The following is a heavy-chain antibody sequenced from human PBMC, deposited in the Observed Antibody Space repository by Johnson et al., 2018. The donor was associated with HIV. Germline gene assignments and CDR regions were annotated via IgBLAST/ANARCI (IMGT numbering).Heavy chain of an antibody. D-gene: IGHD6-13*01. CDR1: GFTFSSYA. CDR2: ISGGGGST. CDR3: AKFRFIAATLDAFDI. V-gene: IGHV3-23*04. J-gene: IGHJ3*02. Sequence: EVQLVESGGGVVRPGGSLRLSCAASGFTFSSYAMSWVRQAPGKGLEWVSTISGGGGSTYYADSVKGRFTISRDNSKNTLYLQMNSLRAEDTAVYYCAKFRFIAATLDAFDIWGQGTMVTVSS.